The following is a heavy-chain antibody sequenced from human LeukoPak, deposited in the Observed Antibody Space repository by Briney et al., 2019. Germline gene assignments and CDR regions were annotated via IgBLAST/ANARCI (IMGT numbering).Heavy chain of an antibody. CDR1: GFTFSSYA. J-gene: IGHJ4*02. D-gene: IGHD5-18*01. Sequence: AGGSLRLSCAASGFTFSSYAMSWVRQAPGKGLEWVSAISGSGGSTYYADSVKGRFTISRDNSKNTLYLQMNSLRAEDTAVYYCAREHTDMSFYYFDSWGQGTLVTVSS. CDR2: ISGSGGST. CDR3: AREHTDMSFYYFDS. V-gene: IGHV3-23*01.